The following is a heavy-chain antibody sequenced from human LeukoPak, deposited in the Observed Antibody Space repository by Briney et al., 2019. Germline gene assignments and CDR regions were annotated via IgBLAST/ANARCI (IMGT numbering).Heavy chain of an antibody. J-gene: IGHJ4*02. Sequence: SETLSLTCTVSGYSISSGYYWGWIRPPPGKGLEWIGSIYHSGSTYYNPSLKSRVTISVDTSKNQFSLKLSSVTAADTAVYYCARSFRVGATDPFDYWGQGTLVTVSS. CDR1: GYSISSGYY. D-gene: IGHD1-26*01. V-gene: IGHV4-38-2*02. CDR2: IYHSGST. CDR3: ARSFRVGATDPFDY.